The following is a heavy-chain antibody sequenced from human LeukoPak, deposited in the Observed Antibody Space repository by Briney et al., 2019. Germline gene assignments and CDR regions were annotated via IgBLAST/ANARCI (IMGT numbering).Heavy chain of an antibody. V-gene: IGHV5-51*01. CDR2: IYPGDSDT. J-gene: IGHJ4*02. D-gene: IGHD6-13*01. CDR1: GYSFTSYW. CDR3: ARHDRYISSWYSNDY. Sequence: GESLKISCKGSGYSFTSYWISWVRQVPGKGLEWMGIIYPGDSDTRYSPSFQGQVTISADKSISTAYLQWSSLKASDTAMYYCARHDRYISSWYSNDYWGQGTLVTVSS.